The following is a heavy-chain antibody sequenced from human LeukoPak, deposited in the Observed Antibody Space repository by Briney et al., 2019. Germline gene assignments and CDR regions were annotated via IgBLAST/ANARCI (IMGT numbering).Heavy chain of an antibody. Sequence: ASVNVSCKASGYTFTDYFMHCVRQAPGQGLEWMGWINPNSGGTNYAQKFQGRVTMTRDTSISTAYMELSRLRSDDTAMFYCARDGTFGGNDYWGQGTLVTVSS. CDR3: ARDGTFGGNDY. CDR1: GYTFTDYF. CDR2: INPNSGGT. V-gene: IGHV1-2*02. J-gene: IGHJ4*02. D-gene: IGHD3-16*01.